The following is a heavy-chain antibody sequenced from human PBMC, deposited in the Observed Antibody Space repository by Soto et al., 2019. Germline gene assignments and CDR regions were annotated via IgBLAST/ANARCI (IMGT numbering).Heavy chain of an antibody. CDR3: GRAEDKRIQYYYYSYGMDV. J-gene: IGHJ6*02. CDR2: IKPDSGGT. CDR1: GYTFTGYY. D-gene: IGHD1-1*01. Sequence: ASVKVSCKASGYTFTGYYIHWVRQAPGQGLEWLGWIKPDSGGTKYAQKFKGRVTMTRDTSISTAYMEVSRLRSDDTAVYYCGRAEDKRIQYYYYSYGMDVWGQGTTVTVSS. V-gene: IGHV1-2*02.